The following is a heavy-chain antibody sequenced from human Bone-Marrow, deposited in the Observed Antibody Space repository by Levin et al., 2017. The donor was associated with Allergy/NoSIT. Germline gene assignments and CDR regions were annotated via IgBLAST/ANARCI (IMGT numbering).Heavy chain of an antibody. V-gene: IGHV4-31*03. CDR1: GGSISSGAYY. CDR3: ARIGADYGDIDY. CDR2: IYYTGST. J-gene: IGHJ4*02. Sequence: KPSETLSLTCTVSGGSISSGAYYWSWIRQHPGQGLEWIGYIYYTGSTYYNPSLKSRITISVDTSKNRFSVKLSSVTAADTAVYYCARIGADYGDIDYWGQGTLVTVSA. D-gene: IGHD4-17*01.